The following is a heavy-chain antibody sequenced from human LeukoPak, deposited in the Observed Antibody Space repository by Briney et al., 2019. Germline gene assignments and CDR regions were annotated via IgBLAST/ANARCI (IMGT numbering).Heavy chain of an antibody. D-gene: IGHD3-10*01. Sequence: GGSLRLSCAASGLSFGAHAMHWVRQAPGMGLEWVSGVGGGGQRTHYADSVKGRFTISRDNSKNTLYLQMNSLRAEDTAVYYCARSRDYYGSGSSHFDYWGQGTLVTVSS. V-gene: IGHV3-23*01. J-gene: IGHJ4*02. CDR2: VGGGGQRT. CDR1: GLSFGAHA. CDR3: ARSRDYYGSGSSHFDY.